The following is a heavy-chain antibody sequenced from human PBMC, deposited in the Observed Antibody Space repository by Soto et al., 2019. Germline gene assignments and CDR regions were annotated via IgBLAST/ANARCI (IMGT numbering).Heavy chain of an antibody. CDR2: IGGSGGTT. CDR3: AKARYTDSWYQFDY. CDR1: GFTFSSYA. J-gene: IGHJ4*02. V-gene: IGHV3-23*01. D-gene: IGHD6-13*01. Sequence: EVRLWESGGGLVQPGGSLRLSCAASGFTFSSYAMSWLRQAPGKGLEGVSLIGGSGGTTKYADSVIGRFTISRDTSKNTLYLEMNSLRDEDTAVYYCAKARYTDSWYQFDYWGQGTLVSVSS.